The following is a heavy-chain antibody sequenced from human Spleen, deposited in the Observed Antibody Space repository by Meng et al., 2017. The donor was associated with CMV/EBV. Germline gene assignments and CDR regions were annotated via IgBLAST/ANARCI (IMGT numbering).Heavy chain of an antibody. J-gene: IGHJ3*01. CDR1: GFTFSSYA. CDR3: AKDLTATEAFDV. V-gene: IGHV3-23*01. CDR2: ISGSGGST. Sequence: GESLKISCAASGFTFSSYAMSWVRQAPGKGLEWVSAISGSGGSTYYADSVKGRFTVSRDNSKNTLYLQMNSLRAEDTAVYYCAKDLTATEAFDVWGQGTLVTVSS.